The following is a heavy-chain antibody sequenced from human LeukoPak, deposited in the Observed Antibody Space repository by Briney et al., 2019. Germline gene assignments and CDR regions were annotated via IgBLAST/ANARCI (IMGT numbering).Heavy chain of an antibody. CDR2: IVFDGNKK. J-gene: IGHJ4*02. V-gene: IGHV3-30*02. CDR3: AKDLSYSFEIPAY. CDR1: GFIFGGFG. D-gene: IGHD4-11*01. Sequence: TGGSLRLSCAASGFIFGGFGMHWVRQAPGQGVEGVAFIVFDGNKKYIRDSVKGRFTISRDNSGNTLFLQMNSLRAEDTGVYYCAKDLSYSFEIPAYWGQGTLVTVSS.